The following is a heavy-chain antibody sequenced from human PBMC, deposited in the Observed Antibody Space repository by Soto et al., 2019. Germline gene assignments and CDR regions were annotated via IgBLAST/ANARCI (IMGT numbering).Heavy chain of an antibody. V-gene: IGHV4-39*01. CDR1: GGSISSSSYY. D-gene: IGHD3-3*01. CDR3: ASQMSLPTIFGVVIYFDY. Sequence: PSETLSLTCTVSGGSISSSSYYWGWIRQPPGKGLEWIGSIYYSGSTYYNPSLKSRVTISVDTSKNQFSLKLSSVTAADTAVYYCASQMSLPTIFGVVIYFDYWGQGTLVTAPQ. CDR2: IYYSGST. J-gene: IGHJ4*02.